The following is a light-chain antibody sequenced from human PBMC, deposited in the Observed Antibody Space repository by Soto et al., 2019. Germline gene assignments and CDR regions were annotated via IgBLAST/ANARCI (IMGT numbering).Light chain of an antibody. CDR3: LQDRNYPRT. J-gene: IGKJ1*01. CDR2: GAS. CDR1: QDIRNE. V-gene: IGKV1-6*01. Sequence: AIQMTQSPSSLSASVGDRVTITCRASQDIRNELGWYQQRPGKAPKALIYGASNLQSGVPSRFSGSGFGTXXXXXXXXXXXXXFATYYCLQDRNYPRTFGQGTKVESK.